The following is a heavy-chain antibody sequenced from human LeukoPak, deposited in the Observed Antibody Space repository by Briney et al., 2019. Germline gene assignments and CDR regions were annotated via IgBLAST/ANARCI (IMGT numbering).Heavy chain of an antibody. V-gene: IGHV4-39*07. CDR1: GDYIGRITYY. Sequence: SETLSLTCTISGDYIGRITYYWGWIRQPPGKGLEWIVSMSYSGHTYYNPSLKSRVTISVDTSKNQFSLKLSSVTAADTAMYYCARRLLGYCSGGSCYSGYFQHWGQGTLVTVSS. D-gene: IGHD2-15*01. J-gene: IGHJ1*01. CDR2: MSYSGHT. CDR3: ARRLLGYCSGGSCYSGYFQH.